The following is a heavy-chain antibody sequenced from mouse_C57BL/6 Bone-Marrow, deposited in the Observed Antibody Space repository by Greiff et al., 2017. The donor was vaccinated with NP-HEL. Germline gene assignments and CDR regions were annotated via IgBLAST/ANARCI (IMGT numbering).Heavy chain of an antibody. J-gene: IGHJ4*01. Sequence: EVQGVESGGGLVQPGGSLKLSCAASGFTFSDYYMYWVRQTPEKRLEWVAYISNGGGSTYYPDTVKGRFTISRDNAKNTLYLQMSRLKSEDTAMYYCARHWGGAMDYWGQGTSVTVSS. CDR1: GFTFSDYY. CDR3: ARHWGGAMDY. CDR2: ISNGGGST. V-gene: IGHV5-12*01.